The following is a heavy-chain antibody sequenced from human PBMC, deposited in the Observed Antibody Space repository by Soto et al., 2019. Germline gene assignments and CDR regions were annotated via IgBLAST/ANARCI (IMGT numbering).Heavy chain of an antibody. CDR3: AKRELDDK. CDR2: ISDNGGRT. Sequence: EVQLLESGGRFVQPGGSLRLSCAASGFTFRSYGMSWVHQAPGKGLEWISAISDNGGRTDYADSVKGRFTISRDNSKNTLFLQMNTLTAEDTAVYYCAKRELDDKWGQGTLVTVS. J-gene: IGHJ4*02. CDR1: GFTFRSYG. D-gene: IGHD3-3*02. V-gene: IGHV3-23*01.